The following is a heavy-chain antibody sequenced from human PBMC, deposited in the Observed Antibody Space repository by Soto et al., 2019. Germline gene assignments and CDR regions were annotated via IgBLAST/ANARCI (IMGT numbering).Heavy chain of an antibody. V-gene: IGHV3-15*01. Sequence: GGSLRLSCAASGFTVGNAWMNWVRQAPGKGLEWVGRIKRKGDGGTTDFPAPVKGRFSISRDDSENTLYLQVNSLETEDTAVYYCTKEMRHTSGWYGAFDIWGRGTMVTV. CDR1: GFTVGNAW. D-gene: IGHD6-19*01. CDR3: TKEMRHTSGWYGAFDI. CDR2: IKRKGDGGTT. J-gene: IGHJ3*02.